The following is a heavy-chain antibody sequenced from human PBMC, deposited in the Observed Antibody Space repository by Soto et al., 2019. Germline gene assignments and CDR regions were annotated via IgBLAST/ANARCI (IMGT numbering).Heavy chain of an antibody. CDR3: ARATAMVKGFDY. J-gene: IGHJ4*02. V-gene: IGHV4-30-4*01. D-gene: IGHD5-18*01. Sequence: SETLSLTCSVSVGSISSCDYYWSWIRQPPGKGLEWIGYIYYSGSTYYNPSLKSRVTISVDTSKDQFSLKLSSVTAADTAVYYCARATAMVKGFDYWGQGTLVTVSS. CDR1: VGSISSCDYY. CDR2: IYYSGST.